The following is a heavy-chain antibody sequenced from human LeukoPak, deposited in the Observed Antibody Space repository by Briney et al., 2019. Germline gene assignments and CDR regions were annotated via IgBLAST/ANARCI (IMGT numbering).Heavy chain of an antibody. CDR3: ARVDTMIVVAVPLTDAFDI. CDR1: GYTFTCYY. CDR2: INPNSGGT. V-gene: IGHV1-2*02. Sequence: GASVKVSCKASGYTFTCYYMHWVRQAPGQGLEWMGWINPNSGGTNYAQKFQGRVTMTRDTYISTAYMELSRLRSDDTAVYYCARVDTMIVVAVPLTDAFDIWGQGTMVTVSS. J-gene: IGHJ3*02. D-gene: IGHD3-22*01.